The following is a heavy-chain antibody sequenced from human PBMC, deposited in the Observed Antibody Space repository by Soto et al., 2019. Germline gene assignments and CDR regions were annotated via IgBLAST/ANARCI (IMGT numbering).Heavy chain of an antibody. V-gene: IGHV3-33*01. Sequence: QVQLVESGGGVVQPGRSLRLSCAASGFTFSSYGMHWVRQAPGKGLEWVAVIWYDGSNKYYADSVKGRFTISRDNSKNALYMQMNSLRAEDTAVYYCARDLEVTTFRDLWGRGTLVTVSS. CDR3: ARDLEVTTFRDL. J-gene: IGHJ2*01. CDR2: IWYDGSNK. D-gene: IGHD4-4*01. CDR1: GFTFSSYG.